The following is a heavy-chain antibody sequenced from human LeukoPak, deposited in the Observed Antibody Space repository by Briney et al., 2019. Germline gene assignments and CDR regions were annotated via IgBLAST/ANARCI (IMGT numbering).Heavy chain of an antibody. CDR1: GFTFSHYA. Sequence: AGRSLRLSCAASGFTFSHYAFHWVRQAPGKGLEWVAVIGSDGTNQYYADSVKGRFTISRDDSQKTVHLEMNSLRIEDTAMYYCAKDAQRGFDYSNSLEYWGPGTLVTVSS. CDR3: AKDAQRGFDYSNSLEY. D-gene: IGHD4-11*01. J-gene: IGHJ4*02. CDR2: IGSDGTNQ. V-gene: IGHV3-33*06.